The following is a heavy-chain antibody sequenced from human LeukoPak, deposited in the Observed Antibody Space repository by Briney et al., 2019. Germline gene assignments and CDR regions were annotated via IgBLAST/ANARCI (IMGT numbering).Heavy chain of an antibody. CDR2: INPNSGGT. D-gene: IGHD2-2*01. V-gene: IGHV1-2*04. J-gene: IGHJ6*02. CDR3: ARGEGIVVVPAAMQNYYYYGMDV. CDR1: GYTFTGYY. Sequence: ASVMVSCKASGYTFTGYYMHWVRQAPGQGLEWMGWINPNSGGTNYAQKFQGWVTMTRDTSISTAYMELSRLRSDDTAVYYCARGEGIVVVPAAMQNYYYYGMDVWGQGTTVTVSS.